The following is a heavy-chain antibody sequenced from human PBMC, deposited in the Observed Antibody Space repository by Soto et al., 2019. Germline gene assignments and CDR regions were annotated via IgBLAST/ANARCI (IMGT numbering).Heavy chain of an antibody. J-gene: IGHJ6*02. CDR1: GFPFDAYI. D-gene: IGHD6-13*01. V-gene: IGHV3-48*01. Sequence: PGGSLRLSCATSGFPFDAYIMNWVRQAPGKGLEWVASINPRGLTKFYGDSLKGRFTISRDDASSSLFLQMNDLTAEDSAVYYCATWYGNHYFGLAVWGQEATVTVSS. CDR2: INPRGLTK. CDR3: ATWYGNHYFGLAV.